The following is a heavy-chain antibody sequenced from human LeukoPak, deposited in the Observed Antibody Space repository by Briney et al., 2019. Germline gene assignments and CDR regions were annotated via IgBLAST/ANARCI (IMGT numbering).Heavy chain of an antibody. CDR2: INHSGST. J-gene: IGHJ6*02. Sequence: KPSETLSLTCAVYGGSFSGYYWSWIRQPPGKGLEWIGEINHSGSTNYNPSLKSRVTMSVDTSKNQFSLKLSSVTAADTAVYYCARGNTMVRGVKIDYYGMDVWGQGTTVTVSS. CDR3: ARGNTMVRGVKIDYYGMDV. D-gene: IGHD3-10*01. CDR1: GGSFSGYY. V-gene: IGHV4-34*01.